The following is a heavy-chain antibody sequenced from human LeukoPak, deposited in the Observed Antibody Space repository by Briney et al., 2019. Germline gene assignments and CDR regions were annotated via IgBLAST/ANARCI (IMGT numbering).Heavy chain of an antibody. J-gene: IGHJ4*02. CDR2: IYYSGST. D-gene: IGHD6-19*01. CDR1: GGSISSYY. CDR3: AAQGRGSGWYSLPLPHDY. V-gene: IGHV4-59*01. Sequence: PSETLSLTCTVSGGSISSYYWSWIRQPPGKGLEWIGFIYYSGSTNYSPSLKSRVTISVDTSKNQFSLKLSSVTAADTAVYYCAAQGRGSGWYSLPLPHDYWGQGTLVTVSS.